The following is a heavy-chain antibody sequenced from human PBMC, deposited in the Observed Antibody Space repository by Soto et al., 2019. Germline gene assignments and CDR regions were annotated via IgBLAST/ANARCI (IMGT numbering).Heavy chain of an antibody. CDR2: FHYSGRT. Sequence: SETLSLTCSVSGGSIRSCPYSWGWIRQPPGKGLEWIGTFHYSGRTYYSPSLESRVTISVDTSKNQFSLKVSSVTAADTAVFYCARLAGYCSGTSCYGYYGMDVWGQGTTVT. D-gene: IGHD2-2*01. CDR1: GGSIRSCPYS. V-gene: IGHV4-39*01. CDR3: ARLAGYCSGTSCYGYYGMDV. J-gene: IGHJ6*01.